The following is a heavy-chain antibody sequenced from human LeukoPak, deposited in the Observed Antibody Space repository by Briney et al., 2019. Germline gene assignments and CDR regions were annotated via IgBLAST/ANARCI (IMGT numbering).Heavy chain of an antibody. CDR2: INQDGGEK. Sequence: GGSLRLSCTASGFIFNNYWMSWVRQAPGKGLEWVANINQDGGEKNYVDSVRGRFTISRDNAKTSFYLQMNSLRVEDTAVYYCARSLWPEDYWGQGTLVTVSS. CDR3: ARSLWPEDY. CDR1: GFIFNNYW. J-gene: IGHJ4*02. V-gene: IGHV3-7*01. D-gene: IGHD5-18*01.